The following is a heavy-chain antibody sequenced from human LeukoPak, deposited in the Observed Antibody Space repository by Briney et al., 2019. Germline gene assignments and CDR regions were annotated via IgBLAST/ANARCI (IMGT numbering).Heavy chain of an antibody. J-gene: IGHJ4*02. Sequence: AETLSLTRTVSCLSLNILYWICIRQPPGKALVGFAYIYNSDTTSYNTYLISRVTISVDTSNTQFYLKLPSVSAADTAVYYCESQHWGSNYFDYRGQGALVTVSS. V-gene: IGHV4-59*11. CDR1: CLSLNILY. D-gene: IGHD7-27*01. CDR3: ESQHWGSNYFDY. CDR2: IYNSDTT.